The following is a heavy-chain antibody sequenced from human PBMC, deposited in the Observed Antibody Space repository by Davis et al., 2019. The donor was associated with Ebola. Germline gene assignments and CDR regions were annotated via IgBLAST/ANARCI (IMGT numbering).Heavy chain of an antibody. Sequence: GESLKISCVASGFTFTTYAMMWVRQAPGKGLEWVSSISSGVGVPYYADSVKDRFTISRDNSKNTLFLQMNSLRAEDTAVYYCAKDRGYYFDSSGYYSVGFDSWGQGTLVTVSS. D-gene: IGHD3-22*01. CDR3: AKDRGYYFDSSGYYSVGFDS. CDR2: ISSGVGVP. CDR1: GFTFTTYA. V-gene: IGHV3-23*01. J-gene: IGHJ4*02.